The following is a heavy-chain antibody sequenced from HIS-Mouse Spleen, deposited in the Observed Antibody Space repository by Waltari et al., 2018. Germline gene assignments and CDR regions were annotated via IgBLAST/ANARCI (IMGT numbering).Heavy chain of an antibody. CDR1: GFTFSSYA. CDR3: ARRYSGYDLGY. D-gene: IGHD5-12*01. J-gene: IGHJ4*02. V-gene: IGHV3-30*04. Sequence: QVQLVESGGGVVQPGRSLRRSVPASGFTFSSYAMPWVRQAPGKGLEWVAVISYDGSNKYYADSVKGRFTISRDNSKNTLYLQMNSLRAEDTAVYYCARRYSGYDLGYWGQGTLVTVSS. CDR2: ISYDGSNK.